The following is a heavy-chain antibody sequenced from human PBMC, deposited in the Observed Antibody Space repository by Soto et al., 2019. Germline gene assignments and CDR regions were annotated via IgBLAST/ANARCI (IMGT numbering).Heavy chain of an antibody. J-gene: IGHJ6*02. CDR1: GGTFSSYA. CDR2: IIPIFGTA. V-gene: IGHV1-69*06. Sequence: SVKVSCKASGGTFSSYAISWVRQAPGQGLEWMGGIIPIFGTANYAQKFQGRVTITADKSTSTVYMELSSLRSEDTAVYYCASSATRFSPSYYGMDVWGQGTTVTVSS. CDR3: ASSATRFSPSYYGMDV. D-gene: IGHD6-6*01.